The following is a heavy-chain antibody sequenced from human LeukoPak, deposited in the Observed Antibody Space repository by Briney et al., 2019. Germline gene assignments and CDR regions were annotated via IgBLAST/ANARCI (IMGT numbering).Heavy chain of an antibody. J-gene: IGHJ4*02. CDR1: GFTFSSYG. CDR3: ARRTLVGATEHFDF. V-gene: IGHV3-23*01. D-gene: IGHD1-26*01. CDR2: ISGGGSST. Sequence: GRSLRLSCAASGFTFSSYGMHWVRQAPGKGLEWVSGISGGGSSTDYADSVKGRFTISRDNSKNTLYLQMNSLRAEDTAVYYCARRTLVGATEHFDFWGQGTLVAVSS.